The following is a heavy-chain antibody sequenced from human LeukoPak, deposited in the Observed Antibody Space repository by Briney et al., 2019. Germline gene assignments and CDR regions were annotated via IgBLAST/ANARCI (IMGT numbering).Heavy chain of an antibody. V-gene: IGHV3-21*01. J-gene: IGHJ3*02. CDR2: ISCSRSYI. CDR1: GFTFSSYS. CDR3: ATDAFDI. Sequence: PGRGLRLSCAASGFTFSSYSMNWVRRAPGKGLEWVSSISCSRSYIYYSDSVKGRFTISRDNAKNSLYLQMNSLRAEDTAVYYCATDAFDIWGQGTMVT.